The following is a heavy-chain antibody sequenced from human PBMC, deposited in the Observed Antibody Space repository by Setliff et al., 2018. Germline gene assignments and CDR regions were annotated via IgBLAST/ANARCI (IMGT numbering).Heavy chain of an antibody. Sequence: SETLSLTCAASGGTFTYYYWTWIRQSPAKGLEWIGEITHTGTTGSTKYNPSLKSRVTMPIDTSKNQFSLKLTSVTAADTAVYYCARDRTYYGSGTYTRWFDIWGQGTLVTGLL. J-gene: IGHJ5*02. CDR2: ITHTGTTGST. D-gene: IGHD3-10*01. V-gene: IGHV4-34*01. CDR1: GGTFTYYY. CDR3: ARDRTYYGSGTYTRWFDI.